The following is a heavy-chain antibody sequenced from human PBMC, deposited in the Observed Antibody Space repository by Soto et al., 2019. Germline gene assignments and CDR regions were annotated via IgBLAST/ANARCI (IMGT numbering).Heavy chain of an antibody. D-gene: IGHD2-21*02. V-gene: IGHV4-30-2*01. CDR2: IYHSGST. Sequence: SETLSLTCAVSGGSISSGGYSWSWIRQPPGKGLEWIGYIYHSGSTYYNPSLKSRVTISVDRSKNQFSLKLSSVTAADTAVYYCVGAYCGGDCYNYFDYWGQGTLVTVSS. J-gene: IGHJ4*02. CDR3: VGAYCGGDCYNYFDY. CDR1: GGSISSGGYS.